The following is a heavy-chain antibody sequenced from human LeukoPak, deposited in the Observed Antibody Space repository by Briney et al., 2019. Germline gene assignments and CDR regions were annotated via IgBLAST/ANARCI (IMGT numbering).Heavy chain of an antibody. D-gene: IGHD6-13*01. V-gene: IGHV5-51*01. CDR2: IYPGDSDT. J-gene: IGHJ6*02. CDR3: ARGNGSSWYEGYYYGMDV. CDR1: GYSFTNYW. Sequence: GESLKISCKGSGYSFTNYWIGWVRQMPGKGLEWMGIIYPGDSDTRYSPSFQGQVTISADKSISTAYLQRSSLKASDTAMYYCARGNGSSWYEGYYYGMDVWGQGTTVTVSS.